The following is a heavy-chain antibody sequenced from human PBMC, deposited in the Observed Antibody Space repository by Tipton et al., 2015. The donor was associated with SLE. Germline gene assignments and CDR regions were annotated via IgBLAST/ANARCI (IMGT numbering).Heavy chain of an antibody. V-gene: IGHV3-30*04. CDR3: ARDFWSGYRPYYYYYMDV. CDR1: GFTFSSYA. D-gene: IGHD3-3*01. Sequence: SLRLSCAASGFTFSSYAMHWVRQAPGKGLEWVAVISYDGSNKYYADSVKGRFTISRDNSKNTLYVQMNSLRAEDTAVYCCARDFWSGYRPYYYYYMDVWGKGTTVTVSS. CDR2: ISYDGSNK. J-gene: IGHJ6*03.